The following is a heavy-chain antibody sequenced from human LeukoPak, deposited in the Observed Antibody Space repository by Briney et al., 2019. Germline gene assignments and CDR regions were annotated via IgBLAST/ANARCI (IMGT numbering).Heavy chain of an antibody. V-gene: IGHV3-74*01. CDR3: ARVHSDWLYYFDY. D-gene: IGHD6-19*01. CDR1: GFTFSRYW. J-gene: IGHJ4*02. CDR2: INTDGSSA. Sequence: GGSLRLSCAASGFTFSRYWVHWVRQAPGKGLVWVSRINTDGSSATYADSVKGRFTVSRDNAKNTLYLQMNSLRAEDTAVNYCARVHSDWLYYFDYWGQGTLVTVSS.